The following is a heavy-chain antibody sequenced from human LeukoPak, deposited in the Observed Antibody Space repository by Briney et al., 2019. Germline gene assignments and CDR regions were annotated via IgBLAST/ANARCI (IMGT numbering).Heavy chain of an antibody. V-gene: IGHV1-2*02. CDR3: ARVYYGSGSYYEEY. CDR2: INPNSGGT. CDR1: GYTFTGYY. J-gene: IGHJ4*02. Sequence: ASVKVSCKASGYTFTGYYMHWVRQAPGQGLEWMGWINPNSGGTNYAQKFQGRVTMTRDTSISTAYMELSRLRSDDTAVYYCARVYYGSGSYYEEYWGQGTLVTVSS. D-gene: IGHD3-10*01.